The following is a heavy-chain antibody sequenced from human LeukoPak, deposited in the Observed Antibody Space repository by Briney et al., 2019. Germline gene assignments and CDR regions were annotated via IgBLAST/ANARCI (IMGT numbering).Heavy chain of an antibody. J-gene: IGHJ4*02. CDR3: ARVRSSGWLFDY. D-gene: IGHD6-19*01. V-gene: IGHV4-59*01. Sequence: SETLSLTCTVSGGSISNYYWSWIRQPPGKGLEWIGYIYNSGSTNYNPSLKSRVTISVDTSKNQFSLKLSSVTAADTAVYYCARVRSSGWLFDYWGQGTLVAVSS. CDR2: IYNSGST. CDR1: GGSISNYY.